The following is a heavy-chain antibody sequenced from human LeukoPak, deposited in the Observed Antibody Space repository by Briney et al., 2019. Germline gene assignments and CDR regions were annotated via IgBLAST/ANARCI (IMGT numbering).Heavy chain of an antibody. CDR2: IYSGGST. Sequence: PGGSLRLSCAASGFTVSSNYMSWVRQAPGKGLEWVSVIYSGGSTYYADSVKGRFTISRHNSKNTLYLQMNSLRAEDTAVYYCARDPAPPGLYYYYGMDVWGQGTTVTVSS. D-gene: IGHD2-2*01. V-gene: IGHV3-53*04. CDR3: ARDPAPPGLYYYYGMDV. J-gene: IGHJ6*02. CDR1: GFTVSSNY.